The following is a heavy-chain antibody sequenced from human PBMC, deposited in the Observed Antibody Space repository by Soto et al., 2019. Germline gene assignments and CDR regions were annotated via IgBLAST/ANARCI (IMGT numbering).Heavy chain of an antibody. V-gene: IGHV1-18*01. D-gene: IGHD2-2*01. CDR3: ARRVPAAIYYYGVDV. Sequence: ASVKVSCKASGYTFTSYGISWVRQAPGQGLEWMGWISAYNGNTNYAQKLQGRVTMTTDTSTSTAYMELRSLRSDDTAVYYCARRVPAAIYYYGVDVWGQGTTVTVSS. CDR1: GYTFTSYG. CDR2: ISAYNGNT. J-gene: IGHJ6*02.